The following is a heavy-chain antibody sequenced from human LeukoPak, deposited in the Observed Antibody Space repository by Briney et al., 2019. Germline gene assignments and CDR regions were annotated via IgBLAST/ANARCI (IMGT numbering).Heavy chain of an antibody. V-gene: IGHV3-23*01. J-gene: IGHJ4*02. D-gene: IGHD3-9*01. CDR2: ISGSGGST. Sequence: PGGSLRLSCAASGFTFSSYAMSWVRQAPGKGLEWVSAISGSGGSTYYADSVKGRFTISRDNSKNTLYLQMNSLRAEDTAVYYCAKDGNRYFDWLLYERSGLAPDYWGQGTLVTVSS. CDR1: GFTFSSYA. CDR3: AKDGNRYFDWLLYERSGLAPDY.